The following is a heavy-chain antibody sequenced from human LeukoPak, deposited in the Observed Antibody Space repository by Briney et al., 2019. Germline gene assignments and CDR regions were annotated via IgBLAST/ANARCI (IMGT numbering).Heavy chain of an antibody. CDR1: GFTFSNAW. V-gene: IGHV3-11*01. Sequence: PGGSLRLSCAPSGFTFSNAWMSWVRQAPGKGLEWVSYISSSGSTIYYADSVKGRFTISRDNAKNSLYLQMNSLRAEDTAVYYCATNPGGITMVRGVMFDYWGQGTLVTVSS. D-gene: IGHD3-10*01. CDR3: ATNPGGITMVRGVMFDY. CDR2: ISSSGSTI. J-gene: IGHJ4*02.